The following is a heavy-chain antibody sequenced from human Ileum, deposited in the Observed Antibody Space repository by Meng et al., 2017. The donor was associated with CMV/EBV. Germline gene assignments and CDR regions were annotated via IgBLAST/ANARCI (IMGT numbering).Heavy chain of an antibody. CDR1: SGGYY. CDR2: IYYSGST. CDR3: ARGIYYYDSSGSRGYYFDY. D-gene: IGHD3-22*01. J-gene: IGHJ4*02. V-gene: IGHV4-31*02. Sequence: SGGYYWSWIRQHPGKGLEWIGYIYYSGSTYYNPSLKSRVTISVDTSKNQFSLKLSSVTAADTAVYYCARGIYYYDSSGSRGYYFDYWGQGTLVTVSS.